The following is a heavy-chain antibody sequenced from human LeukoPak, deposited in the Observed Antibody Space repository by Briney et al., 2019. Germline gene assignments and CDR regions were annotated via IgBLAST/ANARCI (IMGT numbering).Heavy chain of an antibody. CDR1: GFTFSRHS. Sequence: GGSLRLSCAASGFTFSRHSMNWVRQAPGKGLEWVSSISTSSSYIDYADSVKGRFTIFRDNAKNSLYLQMNSLRADDTAVYYCARDLRSSMIRGVPRTLHWFDPWGQGTLVTVSS. CDR3: ARDLRSSMIRGVPRTLHWFDP. V-gene: IGHV3-21*04. D-gene: IGHD3-10*01. J-gene: IGHJ5*02. CDR2: ISTSSSYI.